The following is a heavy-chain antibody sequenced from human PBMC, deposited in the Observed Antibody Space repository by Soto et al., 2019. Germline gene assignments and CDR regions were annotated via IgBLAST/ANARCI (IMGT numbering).Heavy chain of an antibody. V-gene: IGHV3-21*01. Sequence: EVQLVESGGGLVKPGGSLRLSCAASGFTFSSYSMNWVRQAPGKGLEWVSSISSSSSYIYYADSVKGRFTISRDHANNSRYLQMNSLRAEDTAVYYLARDISIKRYFDWLNNWCDPWGQATLLTVSS. D-gene: IGHD3-9*01. CDR2: ISSSSSYI. J-gene: IGHJ5*02. CDR3: ARDISIKRYFDWLNNWCDP. CDR1: GFTFSSYS.